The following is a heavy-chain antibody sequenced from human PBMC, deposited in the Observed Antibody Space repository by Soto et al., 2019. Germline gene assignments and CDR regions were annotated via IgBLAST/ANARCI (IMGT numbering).Heavy chain of an antibody. CDR1: GGTFSSYA. CDR3: ARGPSGWFGYDY. D-gene: IGHD6-19*01. V-gene: IGHV3-74*01. J-gene: IGHJ4*02. Sequence: ASVKVSCKASGGTFSSYAIHWVRQAAGKGLVWVSRINSDASTTNYADSVKGRFTISRDNAKNTLYLQMDSLTAEDTAVYYCARGPSGWFGYDYWGQGTLVTVSS. CDR2: INSDASTT.